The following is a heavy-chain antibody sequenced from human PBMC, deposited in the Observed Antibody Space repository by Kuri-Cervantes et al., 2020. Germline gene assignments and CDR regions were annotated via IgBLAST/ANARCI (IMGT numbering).Heavy chain of an antibody. CDR1: GYTFPSYG. Sequence: ASVKVSCKASGYTFPSYGISWVRQAPGKGLEWMGWISAYNGDTNYAQNLQGRVTMTTDTSTSTAYMELRSLRSDDTAVYYCAREGGGLTAMVSQFDYWGQGTLVTVSS. D-gene: IGHD5-18*01. J-gene: IGHJ4*02. CDR3: AREGGGLTAMVSQFDY. CDR2: ISAYNGDT. V-gene: IGHV1-18*01.